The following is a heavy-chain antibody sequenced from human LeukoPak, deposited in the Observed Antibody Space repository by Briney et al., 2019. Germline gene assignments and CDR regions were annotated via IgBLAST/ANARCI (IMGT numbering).Heavy chain of an antibody. CDR1: GFIFSSEW. J-gene: IGHJ4*02. Sequence: GGSLRLSCSASGFIFSSEWMKWVRQAPGKGLEWVATIKQDGSAKYYVDSVKGRFTISRDNAKKTLYLEMNTLRAEDTAVYYCATGEGHWGQGTLVTVSS. D-gene: IGHD2-21*01. V-gene: IGHV3-7*01. CDR3: ATGEGH. CDR2: IKQDGSAK.